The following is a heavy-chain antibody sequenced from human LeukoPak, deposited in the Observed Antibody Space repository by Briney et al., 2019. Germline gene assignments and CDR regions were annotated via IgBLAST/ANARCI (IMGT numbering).Heavy chain of an antibody. CDR1: GGSISSGSYY. V-gene: IGHV4-61*02. CDR2: IYTSGST. CDR3: AIAPPGYGYLVDSGFFDY. D-gene: IGHD5-18*01. Sequence: PSETLSLTCTVSGGSISSGSYYWSWIRQPAGKGLEWIGRIYTSGSTNYNPSLKSRVTISVDTSKNQFSLKLSSVTAADTAVYYCAIAPPGYGYLVDSGFFDYWGQGTLVTVSS. J-gene: IGHJ4*02.